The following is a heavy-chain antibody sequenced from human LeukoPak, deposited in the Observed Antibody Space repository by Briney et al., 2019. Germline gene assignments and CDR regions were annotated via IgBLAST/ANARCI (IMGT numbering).Heavy chain of an antibody. CDR2: INGDSSST. J-gene: IGHJ4*02. CDR3: AREPGLFFDC. CDR1: GFTFNSYW. D-gene: IGHD3/OR15-3a*01. V-gene: IGHV3-74*01. Sequence: GGSLRLSCAVSGFTFNSYWMHWVRQAPGKGLVWVSRINGDSSSTSYAESVKGRFTISRDNAKSTLYLQMNSLRAEDTAVYYCAREPGLFFDCWGQGTLVTVSS.